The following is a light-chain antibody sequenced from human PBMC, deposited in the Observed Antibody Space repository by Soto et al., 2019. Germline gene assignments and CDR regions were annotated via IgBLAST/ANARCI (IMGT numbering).Light chain of an antibody. CDR2: DVS. J-gene: IGLJ2*01. V-gene: IGLV2-14*01. CDR3: SSYTSSSTSPV. CDR1: SSDVGGYNY. Sequence: QSALTQPASVSGSPGQSITISCTGTSSDVGGYNYVSWYQQHPGKAPKLMIYDVSNRPSGVSNRFSGSKSGNTASLTISGLQAEDEDDYYCSSYTSSSTSPVFGGGTKLTVL.